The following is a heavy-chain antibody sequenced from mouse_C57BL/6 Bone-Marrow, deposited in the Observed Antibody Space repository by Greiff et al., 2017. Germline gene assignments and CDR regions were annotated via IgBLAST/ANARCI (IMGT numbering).Heavy chain of an antibody. D-gene: IGHD2-1*01. V-gene: IGHV1-81*01. J-gene: IGHJ3*01. Sequence: QVQLKQSGAELARPGASVKLSCKASGYTFTSYGISWVKQRTGQGLEWIGEIYPRSGNTYYNEKFKGKATLTADKSSSTAYMELRSLTSEDSAVYFCARGGEGYYGNFLFAYWGQGALVTVSA. CDR3: ARGGEGYYGNFLFAY. CDR1: GYTFTSYG. CDR2: IYPRSGNT.